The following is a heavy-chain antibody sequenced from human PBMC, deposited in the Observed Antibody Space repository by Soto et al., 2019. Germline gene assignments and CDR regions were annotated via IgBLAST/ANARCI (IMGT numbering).Heavy chain of an antibody. D-gene: IGHD3-3*01. J-gene: IGHJ6*02. V-gene: IGHV4-31*03. CDR1: GGSISSGGYY. CDR3: ARGVITIFGVVITDYYYYYGMDV. Sequence: SETLSLTCTVSGGSISSGGYYWSWIRQHPGKGLEWIGYIYYSGSTYYNPSLKSRVTISVDTSKNQFSLKLSSVTAAGTAVYYCARGVITIFGVVITDYYYYYGMDVWGQGTTVTVSS. CDR2: IYYSGST.